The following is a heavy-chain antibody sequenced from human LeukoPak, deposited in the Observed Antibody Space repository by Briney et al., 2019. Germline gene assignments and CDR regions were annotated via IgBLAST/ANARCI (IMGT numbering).Heavy chain of an antibody. J-gene: IGHJ4*02. CDR3: ARNSGSYRKIDY. CDR2: INSDGSST. Sequence: PGGSLRLSCAASGFTFSSYWMHWVRQAPGKGLVWVSRINSDGSSTSYADSVKGRFTISRDNAKNTLYLQMNSLRAEDTAVYYCARNSGSYRKIDYWGQGTLVTVS. V-gene: IGHV3-74*01. CDR1: GFTFSSYW. D-gene: IGHD1-26*01.